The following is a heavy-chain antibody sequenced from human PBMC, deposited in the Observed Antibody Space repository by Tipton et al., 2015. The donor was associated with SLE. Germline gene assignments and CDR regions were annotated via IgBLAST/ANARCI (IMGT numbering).Heavy chain of an antibody. CDR1: DGSIRSTNYY. CDR3: ARRHYSGPFDS. D-gene: IGHD5-12*01. J-gene: IGHJ4*02. CDR2: IFYTGST. Sequence: TLSLTCTVSDGSIRSTNYYWGWIRQPPGKGLEWIGSIFYTGSTYYNPSLKSRVSFSIDTSKHQFSLNLNSVTAADTAVYYCARRHYSGPFDSWGQGPLVTVSS. V-gene: IGHV4-39*07.